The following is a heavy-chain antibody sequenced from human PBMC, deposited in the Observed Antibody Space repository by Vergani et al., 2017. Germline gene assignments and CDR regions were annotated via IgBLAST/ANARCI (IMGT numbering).Heavy chain of an antibody. Sequence: VQLVESGGGVVQPGRSLRLSCAASGFTFSSYWMHWVRQAPGKGLVWVSRINSDGSSTSYADSVKGRFTISRDNSKNTLYLQMNSLRAEDTAVYYCARASRGYSYGYVQYYWGQGTLVTVSS. CDR1: GFTFSSYW. CDR3: ARASRGYSYGYVQYY. D-gene: IGHD5-18*01. CDR2: INSDGSST. V-gene: IGHV3-74*02. J-gene: IGHJ4*02.